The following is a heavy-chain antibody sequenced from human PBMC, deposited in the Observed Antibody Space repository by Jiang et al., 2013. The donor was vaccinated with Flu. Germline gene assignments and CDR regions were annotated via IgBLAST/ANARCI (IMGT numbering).Heavy chain of an antibody. D-gene: IGHD2-2*01. Sequence: VRQAPGQRLEWMGWINGGNANTKYSEKLQGRVTITWDTSASTAYMELSSVRSEDTGVYYCARDRGCSSTSCYGNWFDAWGQGTLVTVSS. CDR2: INGGNANT. V-gene: IGHV1-3*01. CDR3: ARDRGCSSTSCYGNWFDA. J-gene: IGHJ5*02.